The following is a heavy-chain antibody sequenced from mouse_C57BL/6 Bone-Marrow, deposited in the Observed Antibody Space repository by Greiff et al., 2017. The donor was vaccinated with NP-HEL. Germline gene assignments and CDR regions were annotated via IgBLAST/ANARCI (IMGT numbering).Heavy chain of an antibody. Sequence: EVQRVESGGGLVQPGGSLSLSCAASGFTFTDYYMSWVRQPPGKALEWLGFISNKANGYTSEYSASVKGRFTISRDNSQSILSLQMNALRAEDSATYFCARYMVPSIYDGYDNYAMDYWGQGTSVTVSA. CDR1: GFTFTDYY. V-gene: IGHV7-3*01. J-gene: IGHJ4*01. CDR2: ISNKANGYTS. D-gene: IGHD2-3*01. CDR3: ARYMVPSIYDGYDNYAMDY.